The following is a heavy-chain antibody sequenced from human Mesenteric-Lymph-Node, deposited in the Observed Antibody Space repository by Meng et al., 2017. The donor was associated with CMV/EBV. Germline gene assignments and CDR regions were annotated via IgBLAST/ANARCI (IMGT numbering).Heavy chain of an antibody. CDR3: AKSRSSTPGIVDD. CDR1: GVSVTSGAYH. D-gene: IGHD2/OR15-2a*01. V-gene: IGHV4-61*08. J-gene: IGHJ4*02. Sequence: QVTLPEAGPGLVKPSETLSLTCIVSGVSVTSGAYHWSWIRQSPGKGLEWIGYIYGTGITIYNPSLKSRVTILLETSKYQFSLKLNSVTTADTAVYYCAKSRSSTPGIVDDWGQGTLVTVSS. CDR2: IYGTGIT.